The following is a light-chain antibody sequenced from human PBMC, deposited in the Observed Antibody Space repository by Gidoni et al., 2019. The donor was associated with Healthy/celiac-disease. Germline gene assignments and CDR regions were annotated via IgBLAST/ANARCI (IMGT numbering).Light chain of an antibody. V-gene: IGKV1-5*01. CDR2: DAS. CDR1: QSISSW. CDR3: QQYNSYPT. J-gene: IGKJ4*02. Sequence: DIQMTPSPSTLSAAVGDRVTSTCRASQSISSWLAWYQQKPGKAPKLLIYDASRLESGVPSRCSGSGAGTEFTLTISSLQPDDVATYYCQQYNSYPTFGGGTKVEIK.